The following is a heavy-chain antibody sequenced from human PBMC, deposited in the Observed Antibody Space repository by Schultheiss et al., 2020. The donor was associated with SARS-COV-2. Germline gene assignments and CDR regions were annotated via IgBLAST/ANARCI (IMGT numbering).Heavy chain of an antibody. CDR1: GFTFSNAW. CDR3: ARNYDGDLYYFDY. J-gene: IGHJ4*02. D-gene: IGHD4-17*01. CDR2: IKSKTDGGTT. Sequence: GGSLRLSCAASGFTFSNAWMSWVRQAPGKGLEWVGRIKSKTDGGTTDYAAPVKGRFTISRDDSKNTLYLQMNSLRAEDTAVYYCARNYDGDLYYFDYWGQGTLVTVSS. V-gene: IGHV3-15*01.